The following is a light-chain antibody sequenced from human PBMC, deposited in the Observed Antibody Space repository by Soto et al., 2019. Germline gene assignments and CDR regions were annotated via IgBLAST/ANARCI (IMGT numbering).Light chain of an antibody. CDR2: AAS. J-gene: IGKJ5*01. Sequence: DIQMTQSPSSVSASVGDRVTITCRASQPISSWLAWYQQKPGTAPKLLISAASTLQSGVPSRFSGSGSGTDFTLTISSLQPEDIATYYCQQAVSLPITFGQGTRLEIK. CDR1: QPISSW. V-gene: IGKV1-12*01. CDR3: QQAVSLPIT.